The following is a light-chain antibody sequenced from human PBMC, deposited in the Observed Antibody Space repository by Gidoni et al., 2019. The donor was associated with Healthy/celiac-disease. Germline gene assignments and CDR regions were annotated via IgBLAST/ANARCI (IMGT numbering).Light chain of an antibody. J-gene: IGKJ2*01. CDR2: KAS. CDR1: QSISSW. Sequence: DIQMTQSPSTLSASVGDRVTITCRASQSISSWAWYQQKPGKAPKLLIYKASSLESGVPSRFSGSGSGTEFTLTISSLQPDDFATYYCQQYNSYSYTFGQGTKLEIK. V-gene: IGKV1-5*03. CDR3: QQYNSYSYT.